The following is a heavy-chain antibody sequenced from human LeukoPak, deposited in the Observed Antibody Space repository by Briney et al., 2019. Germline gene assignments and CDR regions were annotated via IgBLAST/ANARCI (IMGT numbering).Heavy chain of an antibody. J-gene: IGHJ3*02. V-gene: IGHV3-30*18. CDR2: ISYDGSNK. CDR1: GFTFSSYG. D-gene: IGHD3-10*01. CDR3: AKEYGSGLDAFDI. Sequence: GRSLRLSCAASGFTFSSYGMHWVRQAPGKGLEWVAVISYDGSNKYYADSVKGRFTISRDNSKNTLYLQMNSLRAEDTAVYYCAKEYGSGLDAFDIWGQGTMVTVSS.